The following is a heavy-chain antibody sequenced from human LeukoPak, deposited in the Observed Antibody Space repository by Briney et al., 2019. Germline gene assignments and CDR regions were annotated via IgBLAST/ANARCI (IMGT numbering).Heavy chain of an antibody. Sequence: SETLSLTCTVSGGSISSGGYYWSWIRQPPGKGLEWIGYIYYSGSTNYNPSLKSRVTISVDTSKNQFSLKLSSVTAADTAVYYCASYSYYYDSSGYFDYWGQGTLVTVSS. V-gene: IGHV4-61*08. J-gene: IGHJ4*02. CDR1: GGSISSGGYY. CDR2: IYYSGST. D-gene: IGHD3-22*01. CDR3: ASYSYYYDSSGYFDY.